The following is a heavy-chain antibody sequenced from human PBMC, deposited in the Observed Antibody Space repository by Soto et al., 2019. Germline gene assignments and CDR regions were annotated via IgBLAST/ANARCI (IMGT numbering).Heavy chain of an antibody. CDR2: IYYSGST. CDR3: ARADCSGGSCHFDY. D-gene: IGHD2-15*01. V-gene: IGHV4-59*01. CDR1: GGSISSYY. Sequence: PSETLSLTCTVSGGSISSYYWSWIRQPPGKGLEWIGYIYYSGSTNYNPSLKSRVTISVDTSKNQFSLKLSSVTAADTAVYYCARADCSGGSCHFDYWGQGTLVTVSS. J-gene: IGHJ4*02.